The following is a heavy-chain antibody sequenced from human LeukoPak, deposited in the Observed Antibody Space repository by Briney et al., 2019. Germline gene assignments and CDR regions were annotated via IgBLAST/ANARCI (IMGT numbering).Heavy chain of an antibody. D-gene: IGHD2-2*02. CDR1: GDTFSSYA. Sequence: SVKVSCKASGDTFSSYAISWVRHAPGQGLEWMGGIIPIFGTANYAQKFQGRVTITTDESTSTAYMELSSLRSEDTAVYHCARGVVVPAAIREYYYYYYMDVWGKGTTVTVSS. J-gene: IGHJ6*03. V-gene: IGHV1-69*05. CDR2: IIPIFGTA. CDR3: ARGVVVPAAIREYYYYYYMDV.